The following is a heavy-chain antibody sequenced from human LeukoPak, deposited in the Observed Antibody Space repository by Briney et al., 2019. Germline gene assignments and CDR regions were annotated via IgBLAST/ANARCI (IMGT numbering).Heavy chain of an antibody. CDR2: ISGSGGST. CDR3: AKGGSLRPGGFSYYYYMDV. D-gene: IGHD3-16*01. V-gene: IGHV3-23*01. J-gene: IGHJ6*03. CDR1: GFTFSSYG. Sequence: PGGSLRLSCAASGFTFSSYGMSWVRQAPGKGLEWVSAISGSGGSTYYADSVKGRFTISRDNSKNTLYLQMNSLRAEDTAVYYCAKGGSLRPGGFSYYYYMDVWGKGTTVTISS.